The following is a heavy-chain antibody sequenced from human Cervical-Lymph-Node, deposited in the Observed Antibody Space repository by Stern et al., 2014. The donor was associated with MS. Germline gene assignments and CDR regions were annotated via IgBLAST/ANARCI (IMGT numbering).Heavy chain of an antibody. CDR3: ATHRGRVTYYYGMDV. CDR2: FDPEHGET. CDR1: GYTLSEIS. V-gene: IGHV1-24*01. Sequence: VQLVQSGAEVKKPGASVKVSCKASGYTLSEISMHWVRPAPGQGLEWMGGFDPEHGETRYAQKFQGRVTMAEDRSTDKAYIELSSLRSEDTAVYYCATHRGRVTYYYGMDVWGQGTTVTVSS. D-gene: IGHD2-21*02. J-gene: IGHJ6*02.